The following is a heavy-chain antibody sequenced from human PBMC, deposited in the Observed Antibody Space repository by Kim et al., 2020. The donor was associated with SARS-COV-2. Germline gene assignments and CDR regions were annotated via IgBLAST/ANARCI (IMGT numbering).Heavy chain of an antibody. CDR1: GGSISSYY. Sequence: SETLSLTCTVSGGSISSYYWSWIRQPPGKGLEWIGYIYYSGSTNYNPSLKSRVTISVVTSKNQFSLKLSSVTAADTAVYYCARERRYYGSGSYYDAFDIWGQGTMVTVSS. D-gene: IGHD3-10*01. V-gene: IGHV4-59*01. CDR2: IYYSGST. CDR3: ARERRYYGSGSYYDAFDI. J-gene: IGHJ3*02.